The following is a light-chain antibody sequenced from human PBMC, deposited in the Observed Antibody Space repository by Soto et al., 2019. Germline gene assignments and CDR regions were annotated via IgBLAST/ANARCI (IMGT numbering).Light chain of an antibody. CDR1: QSVCLNY. Sequence: EIVLTQSPGTLSSSPGERATLSCRASQSVCLNYVAWYQQKPGQAPRLLIYAASTRATGIPDRFSGSASGTDFTFTISRLEPEDFAVYFCQQYGGSPYTFGQGTKLEI. CDR3: QQYGGSPYT. V-gene: IGKV3-20*01. J-gene: IGKJ2*01. CDR2: AAS.